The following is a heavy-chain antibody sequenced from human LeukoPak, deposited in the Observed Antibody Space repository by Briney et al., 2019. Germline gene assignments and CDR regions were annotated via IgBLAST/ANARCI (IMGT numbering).Heavy chain of an antibody. CDR3: ARGVVDTAYPDYFDY. Sequence: GGSLRLSCAASGFTFSSYSMNWVRQAPGKGLEWVSSISSSSSYIYYADSVKGRFTISRDNAKNSLYLQMNSLRAEDTAVYYCARGVVDTAYPDYFDYWGQGTLVTVSS. V-gene: IGHV3-21*01. CDR2: ISSSSSYI. J-gene: IGHJ4*02. D-gene: IGHD5-18*01. CDR1: GFTFSSYS.